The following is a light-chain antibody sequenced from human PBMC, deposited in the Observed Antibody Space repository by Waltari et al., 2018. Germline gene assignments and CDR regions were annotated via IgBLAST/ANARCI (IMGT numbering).Light chain of an antibody. J-gene: IGLJ3*02. V-gene: IGLV3-21*04. Sequence: SYVLTQPPSVSVAPGKTARITCGGNNIGSKSVHWYQQKPGQAPVLVIYDDGDRPSGIADLFSGSKSGNTATLTVSRVEAGDEADYYCQVWDSSSDHWVFGGGTKLTVL. CDR2: DDG. CDR1: NIGSKS. CDR3: QVWDSSSDHWV.